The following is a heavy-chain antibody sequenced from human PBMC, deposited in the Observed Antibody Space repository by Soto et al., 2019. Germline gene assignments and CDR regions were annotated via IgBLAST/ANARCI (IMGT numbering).Heavy chain of an antibody. J-gene: IGHJ6*02. D-gene: IGHD3-3*01. CDR2: ISGSGGST. Sequence: RLSCAASGFTFSSYAMSWVRQAPGKGLEWVSAISGSGGSTYYADSVKGRFTISRDNSKNTLYLQMNSLRAEDTAVYYCAKDLRLRFLAAQDYYGMDVWGQGTTVTVSS. CDR1: GFTFSSYA. CDR3: AKDLRLRFLAAQDYYGMDV. V-gene: IGHV3-23*01.